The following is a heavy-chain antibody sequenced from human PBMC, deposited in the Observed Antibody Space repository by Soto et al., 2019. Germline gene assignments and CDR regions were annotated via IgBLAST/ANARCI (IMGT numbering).Heavy chain of an antibody. CDR3: ARLEHNFGPHDY. D-gene: IGHD1-1*01. CDR2: ISVHNDYT. Sequence: QVQLAQSGAEVKKPGASVTVSCKASGYTFSTYGISWVRQAPGQGLEWVGWISVHNDYTKYATELQGRVTVTTDPSNSTAYMELRSLRSDDSAVYYCARLEHNFGPHDYWGQGTLVTVTS. J-gene: IGHJ4*02. CDR1: GYTFSTYG. V-gene: IGHV1-18*01.